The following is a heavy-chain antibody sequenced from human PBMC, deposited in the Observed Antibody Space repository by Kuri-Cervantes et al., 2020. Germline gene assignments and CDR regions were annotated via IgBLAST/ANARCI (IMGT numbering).Heavy chain of an antibody. CDR3: ARTNDAFDI. J-gene: IGHJ3*02. V-gene: IGHV4-34*01. CDR1: GGSFSGYY. CDR2: INHSGST. Sequence: SETLSLTCAVYGGSFSGYYWSWIRQPPGEGLEWIGEINHSGSTNYNPSLKSRVTISVDTSKNQFSLKLSSVTAADTAVYYCARTNDAFDIWGQGTMVTVSS.